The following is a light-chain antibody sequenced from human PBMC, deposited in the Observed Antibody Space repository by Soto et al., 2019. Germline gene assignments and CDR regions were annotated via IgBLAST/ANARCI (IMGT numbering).Light chain of an antibody. CDR1: SSNIGAGYD. CDR3: QSFDTSLSGFVV. CDR2: DNN. J-gene: IGLJ2*01. V-gene: IGLV1-40*01. Sequence: QSVLTQPPSMSGAPGQRVTISCTGSSSNIGAGYDVHWYQQHPGTAPKLLIFDNNNRPSGGPDRFSGSKSDTSASLAITGLQAEDEADYYCQSFDTSLSGFVVFGGGTKLTVL.